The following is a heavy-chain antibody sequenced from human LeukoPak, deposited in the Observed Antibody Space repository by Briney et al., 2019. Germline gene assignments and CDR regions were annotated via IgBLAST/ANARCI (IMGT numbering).Heavy chain of an antibody. CDR2: IYHTGSV. CDR3: ARHDDFLSAYNY. CDR1: GGSINGDYW. D-gene: IGHD3-3*01. Sequence: PSETLSLTCAVSGGSINGDYWWTWVRQSPGKGLEWIGEIYHTGSVNYNLSLESRVTISRDRSKNQFSLMLRSVTAADTAVYYCARHDDFLSAYNYWGQGILVTVSS. V-gene: IGHV4-4*02. J-gene: IGHJ4*02.